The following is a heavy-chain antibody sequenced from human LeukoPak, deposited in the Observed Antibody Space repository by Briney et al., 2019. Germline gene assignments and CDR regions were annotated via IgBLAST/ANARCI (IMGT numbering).Heavy chain of an antibody. CDR2: IRSKAYGGTT. J-gene: IGHJ6*02. CDR1: GFTFCNYA. D-gene: IGHD3/OR15-3a*01. CDR3: IRHVPDWNYAMDV. V-gene: IGHV3-49*04. Sequence: SLRLSCTSSGFTFCNYALICVRQAPGKGLEWLSFIRSKAYGGTTEYAASVKGRYSISRDASQSIAYLQMNSLKTEDTAVYYCIRHVPDWNYAMDVWGHGTTVTVSS.